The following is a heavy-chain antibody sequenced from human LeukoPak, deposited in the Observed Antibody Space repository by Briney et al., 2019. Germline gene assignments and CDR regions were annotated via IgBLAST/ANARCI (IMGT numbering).Heavy chain of an antibody. V-gene: IGHV3-43*02. CDR3: AKDIRMSGSSGWFEYFQH. CDR1: DSTLPDYA. Sequence: GGPFRPPVTALDSTLPDYALPWFRQAPGKGLDWFALFSRDGGRTYYADSVKGRFTISRDNSKNSLYLQMNSLRTEDTALYYCAKDIRMSGSSGWFEYFQHWGQGTLVTVSS. J-gene: IGHJ1*01. D-gene: IGHD6-19*01. CDR2: FSRDGGRT.